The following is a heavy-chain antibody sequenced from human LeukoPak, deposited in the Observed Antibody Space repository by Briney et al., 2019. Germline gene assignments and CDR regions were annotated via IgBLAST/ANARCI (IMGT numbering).Heavy chain of an antibody. CDR2: ISSSSSYI. CDR3: ASEKLIVVVPAATFDP. V-gene: IGHV3-21*01. J-gene: IGHJ5*02. Sequence: GGSLRLSCAASEFTFSSYSMNWVRQAPGKGLEWVSSISSSSSYIYYADSVKGRFTISRDNAKNSLYLQMNSLRAEDTAVYYCASEKLIVVVPAATFDPWGQGTLVTVSS. CDR1: EFTFSSYS. D-gene: IGHD2-2*01.